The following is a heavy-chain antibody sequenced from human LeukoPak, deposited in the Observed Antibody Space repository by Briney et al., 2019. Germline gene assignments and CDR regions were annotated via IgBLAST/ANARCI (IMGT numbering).Heavy chain of an antibody. CDR2: FYYSGST. J-gene: IGHJ4*02. CDR3: ARGYCTNAVCSLGPTQA. V-gene: IGHV4-39*07. CDR1: DGSISSSSDY. Sequence: PSETLSLTCTVSDGSISSSSDYWGWIRQPPGKGLEYIGSFYYSGSTYYNPSLKSRVIISVDTSKNQFSLKVRSVTAADTAVYYCARGYCTNAVCSLGPTQAWGQGTLVTVSS. D-gene: IGHD2-8*01.